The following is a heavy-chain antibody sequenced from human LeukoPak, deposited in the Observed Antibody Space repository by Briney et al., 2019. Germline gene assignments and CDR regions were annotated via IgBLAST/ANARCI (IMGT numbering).Heavy chain of an antibody. D-gene: IGHD6-25*01. CDR1: GFTFSSYG. Sequence: PGGSLRLSCAASGFTFSSYGMHWVRQAPGKGLEWVAVIWYDGSNKYYADSVKGRFTISRDNSKNTLYLQMKSLRAEDTAVYYCAREMDRGYGFDYWGQGTLVTVSS. V-gene: IGHV3-33*01. J-gene: IGHJ4*02. CDR3: AREMDRGYGFDY. CDR2: IWYDGSNK.